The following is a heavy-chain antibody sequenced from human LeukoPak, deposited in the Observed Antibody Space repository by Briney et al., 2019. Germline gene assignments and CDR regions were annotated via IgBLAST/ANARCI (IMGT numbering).Heavy chain of an antibody. Sequence: GGSLRLSCAGYGITLSELWMNWVRQVPGNGLEWVANIKQDGSEEKYVDSVKGRFTISRDNAKNSVYLQMNSLRVDGTAVYYCVGGYGWLPDYWGQGALVTVSS. CDR1: GITLSELW. V-gene: IGHV3-7*04. D-gene: IGHD6-19*01. J-gene: IGHJ4*02. CDR3: VGGYGWLPDY. CDR2: IKQDGSEE.